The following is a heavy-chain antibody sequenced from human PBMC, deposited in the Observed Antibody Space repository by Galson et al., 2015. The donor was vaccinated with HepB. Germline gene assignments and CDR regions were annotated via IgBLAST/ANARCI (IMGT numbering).Heavy chain of an antibody. CDR1: GFTFSSYA. J-gene: IGHJ6*02. V-gene: IGHV3-30*14. D-gene: IGHD4-11*01. CDR2: ISYDGSKK. Sequence: SLRLSCAASGFTFSSYAIYWVRQAPGKGLEWVAVISYDGSKKLYASSVKGRFTISRNNSKKTLYLQMNSLRSEDTAVYYCARSQVTSNYYGMDVWGQGTTVIVSS. CDR3: ARSQVTSNYYGMDV.